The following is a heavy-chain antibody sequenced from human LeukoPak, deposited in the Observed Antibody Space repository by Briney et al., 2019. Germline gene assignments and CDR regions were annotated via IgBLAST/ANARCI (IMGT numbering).Heavy chain of an antibody. Sequence: PSETLSLTCSVSGGSISSGVYYWSWIRQHPGKGLEWIGYIYYSGSTYYNPSLKSRVTISVDKSKNQFSLKLSSVTAADTAVYYCAGAQASGLADVWGQGTTVTVSS. CDR1: GGSISSGVYY. CDR2: IYYSGST. D-gene: IGHD3-3*01. CDR3: AGAQASGLADV. J-gene: IGHJ6*02. V-gene: IGHV4-31*09.